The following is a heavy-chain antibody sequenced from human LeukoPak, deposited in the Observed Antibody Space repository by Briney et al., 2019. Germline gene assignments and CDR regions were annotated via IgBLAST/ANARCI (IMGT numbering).Heavy chain of an antibody. D-gene: IGHD6-19*01. CDR2: ISSNSST. Sequence: GGSLTLSCAASGFTFSSYSMNWVRQAPGRGLEWVSYISSNSSTIYADSVKGRFPFSRDNAKNSLYLQMNSLRDEDRAVYYCARGLSLSSAWADYYFDYWGQGTLVTVSS. CDR3: ARGLSLSSAWADYYFDY. V-gene: IGHV3-48*02. J-gene: IGHJ4*02. CDR1: GFTFSSYS.